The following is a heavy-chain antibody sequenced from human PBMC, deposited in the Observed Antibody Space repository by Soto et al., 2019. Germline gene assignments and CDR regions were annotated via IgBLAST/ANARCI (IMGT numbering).Heavy chain of an antibody. J-gene: IGHJ4*02. CDR3: TRGDY. CDR1: GDSMTTVGYY. CDR2: ISYSGST. Sequence: QVQLQESGPGLVKPSQTLSLTCTFSGDSMTTVGYYWTWIRQHPGQGLEWIGFISYSGSTCYSSSLKGRVAISADTSKNQFSLELNSVTAADTAVYYCTRGDYWGQGTLVTVSS. V-gene: IGHV4-31*03.